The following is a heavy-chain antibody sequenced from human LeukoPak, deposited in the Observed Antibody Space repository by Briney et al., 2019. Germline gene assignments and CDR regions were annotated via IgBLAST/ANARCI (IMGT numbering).Heavy chain of an antibody. J-gene: IGHJ6*02. V-gene: IGHV4-39*01. D-gene: IGHD4-11*01. CDR2: IYYSGST. Sequence: SETLSLTCTVSGGSISSSSYYWGWIRQPPGKGLEWIGSIYYSGSTYHNPSLKSRVTISVDTSKNQFSLKLSSVTAADTAVYYCARVDYSIDRNYYYGMDVWGQGTTVTVSS. CDR1: GGSISSSSYY. CDR3: ARVDYSIDRNYYYGMDV.